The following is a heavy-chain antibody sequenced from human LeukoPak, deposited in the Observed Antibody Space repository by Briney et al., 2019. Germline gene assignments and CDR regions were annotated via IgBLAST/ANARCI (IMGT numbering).Heavy chain of an antibody. D-gene: IGHD3-22*01. CDR3: ARRYYDSSGYRFDY. CDR2: INPNSGGT. CDR1: GYTFTGYY. V-gene: IGHV1-2*02. J-gene: IGHJ4*02. Sequence: ASVKVSCKASGYTFTGYYMHWVRQAPGRGLEWMGWINPNSGGTNYAQKFQGRVTMTRDTSISTAYMELSRLRSDDTAVYYCARRYYDSSGYRFDYWGQGTLVTVSS.